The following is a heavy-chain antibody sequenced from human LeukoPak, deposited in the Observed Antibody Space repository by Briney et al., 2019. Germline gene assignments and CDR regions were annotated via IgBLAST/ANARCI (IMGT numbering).Heavy chain of an antibody. Sequence: PGGSLRLSCAASGFTFSSYWMSWVRQAPGKGLEWVANIKQDGSEKYYVDSVKGRFTISRDNAKNSLYLQMNSLRAEDTAVYYCARDHALLYGSGSYGPNYYYYGMDVWGQGTTVTVSS. CDR2: IKQDGSEK. CDR1: GFTFSSYW. J-gene: IGHJ6*02. D-gene: IGHD3-10*01. V-gene: IGHV3-7*01. CDR3: ARDHALLYGSGSYGPNYYYYGMDV.